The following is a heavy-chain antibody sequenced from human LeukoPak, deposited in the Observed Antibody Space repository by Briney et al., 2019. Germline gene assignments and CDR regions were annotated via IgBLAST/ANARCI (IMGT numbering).Heavy chain of an antibody. CDR1: GFTFRDYE. D-gene: IGHD6-6*01. J-gene: IGHJ4*02. CDR2: ISGGGETT. V-gene: IGHV3-48*03. Sequence: GGSLRLSCAASGFTFRDYEMNWVRQASGKGLEWVSYISGGGETTYYADSVRGRFTISRDNAKNSLYLHVNSLRAEDTAVYYCAREPDTSSSDYFDYWGQGTLVTVSS. CDR3: AREPDTSSSDYFDY.